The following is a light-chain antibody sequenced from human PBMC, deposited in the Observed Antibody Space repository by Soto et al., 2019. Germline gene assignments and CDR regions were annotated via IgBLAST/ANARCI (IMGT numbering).Light chain of an antibody. CDR3: SSYTSSSTPYV. V-gene: IGLV2-14*01. J-gene: IGLJ1*01. Sequence: QSALTQPASVSGSPGQSITLSCTGTSSDVGGYNYVSWYQQHPGKAPKLIIYEVSDRPSGVSNRFSGSKSGNTASLTISGLQAEDEAEYYCSSYTSSSTPYVFGTGTKVTVL. CDR1: SSDVGGYNY. CDR2: EVS.